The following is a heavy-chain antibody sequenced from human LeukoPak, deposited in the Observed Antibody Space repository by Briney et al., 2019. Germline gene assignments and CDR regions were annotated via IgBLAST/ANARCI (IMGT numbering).Heavy chain of an antibody. D-gene: IGHD6-13*01. CDR3: ARGPGIAAAGPFGY. Sequence: SETLSLTCAVYGRSFSGYYWSWIRQPPGKGPEWIGEINHSGSTNYNPSLKSRVTISVDTSKNQFSLKLSSVTAADTAVYYCARGPGIAAAGPFGYWGQGTLVTVSS. J-gene: IGHJ4*02. CDR1: GRSFSGYY. V-gene: IGHV4-34*01. CDR2: INHSGST.